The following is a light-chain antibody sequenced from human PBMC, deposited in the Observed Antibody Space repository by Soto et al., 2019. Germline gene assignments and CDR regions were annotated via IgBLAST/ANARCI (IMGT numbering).Light chain of an antibody. J-gene: IGKJ3*01. CDR1: QDLGHS. CDR2: SAS. Sequence: DIQMTQSPSSLSASVGDRVTITCRASQDLGHSLAWYQQRPGKIPNLLIYSASPLQSGVPSRFSGSGSGTDFTLTITSLQPEDVATYYCQEHYSGPPVAFGPGTKVDV. V-gene: IGKV1-27*01. CDR3: QEHYSGPPVA.